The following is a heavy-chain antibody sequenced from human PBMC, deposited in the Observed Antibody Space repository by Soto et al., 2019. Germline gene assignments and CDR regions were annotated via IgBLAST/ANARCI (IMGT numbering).Heavy chain of an antibody. CDR1: GGSFSGYY. V-gene: IGHV4-34*01. D-gene: IGHD1-7*01. CDR2: INHSGST. Sequence: SETLSLTCAVYGGSFSGYYWSWIRQPPGKGLEWIGEINHSGSTNYNPSLKSRVTISVDTSKNQFSLKLSSVTAADTAVYYCARGRITGTTSVYYYYGMDVWGQGTTVTVSS. CDR3: ARGRITGTTSVYYYYGMDV. J-gene: IGHJ6*02.